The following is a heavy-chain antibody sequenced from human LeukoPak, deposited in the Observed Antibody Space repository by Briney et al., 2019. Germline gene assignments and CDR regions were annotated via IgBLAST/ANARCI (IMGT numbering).Heavy chain of an antibody. V-gene: IGHV3-74*01. Sequence: PGGSLRLSCAASGFTFSSNWMHWVRQAPGKGLVWVSRINEDGSTTNYADSVKGRSTIFRDNAKNTLSLQMNSLRAEDTAVYYCVRDLGGRSGHWGQGTLVTVSS. D-gene: IGHD1-26*01. CDR2: INEDGSTT. CDR3: VRDLGGRSGH. CDR1: GFTFSSNW. J-gene: IGHJ4*02.